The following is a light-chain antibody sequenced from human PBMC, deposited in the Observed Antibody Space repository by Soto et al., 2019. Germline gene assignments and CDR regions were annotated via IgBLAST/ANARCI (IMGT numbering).Light chain of an antibody. J-gene: IGKJ2*01. Sequence: DIQMTQSPSTLSASVGDRVTITCRASQSISSWLAWYQQKPGKAPKLLIYKASSLESGVPSRFSGSGSGTEFTLTIISLQPDDFATYYCQQYNSYSPYTFGQGTKLGIK. CDR1: QSISSW. CDR3: QQYNSYSPYT. CDR2: KAS. V-gene: IGKV1-5*03.